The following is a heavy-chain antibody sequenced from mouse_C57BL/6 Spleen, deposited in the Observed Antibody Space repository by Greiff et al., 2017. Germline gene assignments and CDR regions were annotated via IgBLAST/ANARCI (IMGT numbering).Heavy chain of an antibody. Sequence: EVQLQQSGPELVKPGASVKISCKASGYSFTGYYMNWVKQSPEKSLEWIGESNPSTGGTTYNKKFKAKATLTVDKSSSTAYMQLKSLTSEDSAVYYCARWGNLGDYAMDYWGQGTSVTVSS. V-gene: IGHV1-42*01. CDR1: GYSFTGYY. CDR3: ARWGNLGDYAMDY. J-gene: IGHJ4*01. CDR2: SNPSTGGT.